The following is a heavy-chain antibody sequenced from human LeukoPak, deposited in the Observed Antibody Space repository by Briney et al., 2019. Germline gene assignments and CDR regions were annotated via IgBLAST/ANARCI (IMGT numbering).Heavy chain of an antibody. V-gene: IGHV3-53*01. D-gene: IGHD3-16*01. Sequence: GGSLRLSCAASGLTVSNNYMKWVRQAPGKGLEWVSLIYSGGSTYYADSVKGRFTISRDTPKNTVYLQMNSLRAEDTAVYYCASGGMGARKYYSDPFHYWGQGTLVTVSS. J-gene: IGHJ4*02. CDR1: GLTVSNNY. CDR3: ASGGMGARKYYSDPFHY. CDR2: IYSGGST.